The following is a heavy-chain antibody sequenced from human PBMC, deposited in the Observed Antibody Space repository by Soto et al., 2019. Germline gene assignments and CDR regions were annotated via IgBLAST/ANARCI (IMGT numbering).Heavy chain of an antibody. CDR1: GGSFSGYY. CDR3: ARGKAGYCSGGSCYRVAYYYGMDV. V-gene: IGHV4-34*01. Sequence: PSETLSLTCAVYGGSFSGYYWSWIRQPPGKGLEWIGEINHSGSTNYNPSLKSRVTISVDTSKNQFSLKLSSVTAADTAVYYCARGKAGYCSGGSCYRVAYYYGMDVWGQGTTVTVSS. J-gene: IGHJ6*02. CDR2: INHSGST. D-gene: IGHD2-15*01.